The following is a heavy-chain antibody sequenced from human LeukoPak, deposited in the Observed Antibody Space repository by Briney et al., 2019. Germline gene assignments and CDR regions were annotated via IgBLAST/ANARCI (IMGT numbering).Heavy chain of an antibody. D-gene: IGHD3-22*01. Sequence: SETLSLTCTVSGGSISSYYWSWIRQPPGKGLEWIGYIYYSGSTNYNPSLKSRVTISVDTSKNQFSLKLSSVTAADTAVYYCARYYDSSGLRYWGQGTLVTVSS. CDR2: IYYSGST. CDR1: GGSISSYY. CDR3: ARYYDSSGLRY. V-gene: IGHV4-59*01. J-gene: IGHJ4*02.